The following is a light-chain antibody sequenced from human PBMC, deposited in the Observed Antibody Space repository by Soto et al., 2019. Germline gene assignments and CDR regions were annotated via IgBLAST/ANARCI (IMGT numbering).Light chain of an antibody. Sequence: EIVLTQSPGTLSLSPGERATLSCRASQSVSSSYLAWYQQKPGQGPRLLIYGASSRATGIPDRFSGSGSETDFTLTISRLEPEDFAVYYCQQYGSSPLTFGGGTKVEIK. CDR3: QQYGSSPLT. CDR2: GAS. V-gene: IGKV3-20*01. J-gene: IGKJ4*01. CDR1: QSVSSSY.